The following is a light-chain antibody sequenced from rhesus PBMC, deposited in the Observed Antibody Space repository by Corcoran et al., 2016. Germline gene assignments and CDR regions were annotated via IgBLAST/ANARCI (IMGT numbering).Light chain of an antibody. J-gene: IGKJ1*01. CDR1: QGISIC. Sequence: DIQMTQSPSSLSASVGDRVTITCRASQGISICLAWYQQKPGKYPKLLIYKASTLQSGVPSRFGGSGSGTEFTLTISSLQPEDVATYDCQQHDSAPRTFGQGTKVEIK. V-gene: IGKV1-21*01. CDR3: QQHDSAPRT. CDR2: KAS.